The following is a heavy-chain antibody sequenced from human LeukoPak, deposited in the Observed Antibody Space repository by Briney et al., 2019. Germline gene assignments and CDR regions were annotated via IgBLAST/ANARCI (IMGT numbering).Heavy chain of an antibody. V-gene: IGHV1-69*13. J-gene: IGHJ4*02. CDR3: ASVNLGYFDY. Sequence: SVKVSCKASGGTFSSYAISWVRQAPAQGLEWMGGIIPIFGTANYAQKFQGRVTITADESTSTAYMELSSLRSEDTAVYYCASVNLGYFDYWGQGTLVTVSS. CDR2: IIPIFGTA. CDR1: GGTFSSYA. D-gene: IGHD7-27*01.